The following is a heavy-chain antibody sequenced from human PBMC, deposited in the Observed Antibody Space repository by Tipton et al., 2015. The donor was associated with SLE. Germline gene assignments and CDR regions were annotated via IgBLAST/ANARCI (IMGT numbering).Heavy chain of an antibody. D-gene: IGHD2-2*02. Sequence: TLSLTCAVSGGSISSSKWWSWVRQPPGKGLEWIGEIYHSGSTNYNPSLKSRVTISVDKSKNQFSLQLTSVTPEDTAVYYCARGFLYDGFQVWGQGTLVTVSS. V-gene: IGHV4-4*02. CDR2: IYHSGST. J-gene: IGHJ1*01. CDR3: ARGFLYDGFQV. CDR1: GGSISSSKW.